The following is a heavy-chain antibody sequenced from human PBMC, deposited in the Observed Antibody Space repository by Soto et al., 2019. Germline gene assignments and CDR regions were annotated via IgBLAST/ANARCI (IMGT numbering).Heavy chain of an antibody. D-gene: IGHD3-22*01. V-gene: IGHV4-30-2*01. CDR1: GGSINSGGYS. J-gene: IGHJ4*02. CDR2: IYHTGTT. Sequence: PSETLSLTCTVSGGSINSGGYSWTWIRQPPGKGLEWIGFIYHTGTTYYNPSLKSQVTISVDTSKNQFSLKLSSVTAADTAVYYCARDGYYYDSSGYYPDWGQGTLVTVSS. CDR3: ARDGYYYDSSGYYPD.